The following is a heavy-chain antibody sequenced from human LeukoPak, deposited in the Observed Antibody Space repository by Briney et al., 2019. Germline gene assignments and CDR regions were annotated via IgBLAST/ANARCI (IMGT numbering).Heavy chain of an antibody. CDR2: VYHWGNT. CDR1: YSSIGTTHS. CDR3: ARDRRLRYVDY. J-gene: IGHJ4*02. Sequence: TSETLSLTCTVSYSSIGTTHSWGWIRQPPGKGLEWIGTVYHWGNTYYSSSLQSRVTVSIDTSKNQFSLKLSSVTAADTAVYYCARDRRLRYVDYWGQGTLVTVSS. V-gene: IGHV4-38-2*02. D-gene: IGHD4-17*01.